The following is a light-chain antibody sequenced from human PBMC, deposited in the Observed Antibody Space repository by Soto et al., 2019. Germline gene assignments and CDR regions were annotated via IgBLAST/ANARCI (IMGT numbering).Light chain of an antibody. V-gene: IGKV1-39*01. CDR1: QSINIY. CDR3: QQSYRSPYT. J-gene: IGKJ2*01. CDR2: AAS. Sequence: IQLTQSPSSLSAYVGDRVTVTCRASQSINIYLNWYQQKPGKAPTLLIYAASSLQSGVPSRFSGGGSRTDFTLTISSLQTEDFATYYCQQSYRSPYTFGQGTKLEI.